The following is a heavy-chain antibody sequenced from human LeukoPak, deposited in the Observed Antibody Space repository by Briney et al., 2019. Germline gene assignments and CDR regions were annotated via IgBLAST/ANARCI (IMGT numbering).Heavy chain of an antibody. CDR3: ARVTGYTIEDYFDY. V-gene: IGHV4-39*01. Sequence: SETLSLTCTVSGGSITSSSYYWGWIRQPPGKGLGWIGSIYYSGSTYYNPSLKSRVTISVDTSKNQFSLKLSSVTAADTAVYYCARVTGYTIEDYFDYWGQGTLVTVSS. CDR1: GGSITSSSYY. D-gene: IGHD3-9*01. J-gene: IGHJ4*02. CDR2: IYYSGST.